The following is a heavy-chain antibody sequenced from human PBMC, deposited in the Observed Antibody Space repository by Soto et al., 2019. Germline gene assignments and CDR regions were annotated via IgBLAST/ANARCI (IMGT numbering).Heavy chain of an antibody. CDR3: ARAIRDQLLSDN. V-gene: IGHV1-8*01. CDR1: GYTFSTYD. D-gene: IGHD2-2*01. Sequence: QVQLVQSGAEVKEPGASAKVSCKASGYTFSTYDINWVRQASGQGLEWMGWMNPNSGNTGCAQRLQGRVTMTRDTSTSTAYMELSSLRSEDTAVYYCARAIRDQLLSDNWGQGTLVTVSS. J-gene: IGHJ4*02. CDR2: MNPNSGNT.